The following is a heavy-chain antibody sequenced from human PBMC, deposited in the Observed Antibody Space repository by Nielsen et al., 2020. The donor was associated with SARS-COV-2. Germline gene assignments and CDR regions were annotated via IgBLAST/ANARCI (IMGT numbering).Heavy chain of an antibody. J-gene: IGHJ4*02. V-gene: IGHV1-46*01. CDR3: AKDQAAFGPL. Sequence: ASVKVSCKPSGYTFTSNYMHWVRQAPGQGLEWMGIINPNGGGTSYAQKLQGRVTMTRDTSTSTIYMDLNSLRAEDTAVYYCAKDQAAFGPLWGQGTLVTVSS. D-gene: IGHD3-10*01. CDR1: GYTFTSNY. CDR2: INPNGGGT.